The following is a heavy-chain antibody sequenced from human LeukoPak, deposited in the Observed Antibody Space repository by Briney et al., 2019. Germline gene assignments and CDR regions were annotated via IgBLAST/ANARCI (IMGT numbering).Heavy chain of an antibody. CDR1: GYNFTSYG. V-gene: IGHV1-18*01. CDR2: ISAYNGNT. D-gene: IGHD4-11*01. J-gene: IGHJ1*01. Sequence: EASVKVSCKTSGYNFTSYGFSWLRQAPGQGLEWMGWISAYNGNTYYAQRFQGRVTMTTDTSTSTAYMELRTLRSGDTAFYYCASSPYSNLPLEYFQHWGQGTLVTVSS. CDR3: ASSPYSNLPLEYFQH.